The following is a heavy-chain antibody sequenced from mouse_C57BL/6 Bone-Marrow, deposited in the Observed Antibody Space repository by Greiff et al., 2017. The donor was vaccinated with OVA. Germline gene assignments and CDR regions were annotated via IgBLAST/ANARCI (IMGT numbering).Heavy chain of an antibody. V-gene: IGHV1-63*01. CDR3: ARRGLGYAMDY. J-gene: IGHJ4*01. CDR2: IYPGGGYT. CDR1: GYTFTNYW. Sequence: VQLQQSGAELVRPGTSVKMSCKASGYTFTNYWIGWAKQRPGHGLEWIGDIYPGGGYTNYNEKFKGKATLTADKSSSTAYMQFSSLTSEDSAIYYFARRGLGYAMDYWGQGTSVTVSS. D-gene: IGHD2-13*01.